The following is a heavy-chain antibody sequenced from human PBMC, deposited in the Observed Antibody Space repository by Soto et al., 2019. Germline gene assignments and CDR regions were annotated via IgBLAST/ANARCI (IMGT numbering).Heavy chain of an antibody. CDR2: IYYSGST. CDR3: ARDSGSSSWYNNFDY. CDR1: GGSISSGGYY. Sequence: PSETLSLTCTVSGGSISSGGYYWSWIRQHPGKGLEWIGYIYYSGSTYYNPSLKSRVTISVDTSKNQFSLKLSSVTAADTAVYYCARDSGSSSWYNNFDYWGQGTLVTVSS. V-gene: IGHV4-31*03. J-gene: IGHJ4*02. D-gene: IGHD6-13*01.